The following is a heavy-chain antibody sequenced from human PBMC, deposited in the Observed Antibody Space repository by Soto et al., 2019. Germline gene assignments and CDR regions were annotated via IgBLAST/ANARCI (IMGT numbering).Heavy chain of an antibody. J-gene: IGHJ4*02. CDR3: ARSLRIVVVVADTPTGY. CDR1: GYTFTSYA. V-gene: IGHV1-3*01. Sequence: ASVKVSCKASGYTFTSYAMHWVRQAPGQRLEWMGWINAGNGNTKYSQKFQGRVTITRDTSASTAYMELSSLRSEDTAVYYCARSLRIVVVVADTPTGYWGEGTLVTVSS. CDR2: INAGNGNT. D-gene: IGHD2-15*01.